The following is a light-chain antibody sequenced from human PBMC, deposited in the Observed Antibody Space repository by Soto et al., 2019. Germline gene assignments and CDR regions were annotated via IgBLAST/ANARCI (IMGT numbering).Light chain of an antibody. CDR2: GAS. CDR3: QQYNKWRT. Sequence: EIVMTQSPATLSVSPGERATLSCRASESVSSNLAWYQQKPGQAPRLLIYGASTRATGIPARISGSGSGTEFNLNISRLQSEDFAVYYCQQYNKWRTFGQGTKVEVK. CDR1: ESVSSN. V-gene: IGKV3-15*01. J-gene: IGKJ1*01.